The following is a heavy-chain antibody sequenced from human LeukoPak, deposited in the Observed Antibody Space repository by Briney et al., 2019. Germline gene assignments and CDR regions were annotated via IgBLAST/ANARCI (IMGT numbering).Heavy chain of an antibody. V-gene: IGHV3-21*01. CDR3: ARDFSSSYYFDY. Sequence: PGGSLRLSCAASGFTFSSYSMNWVRQAPGKGLEWDSSISSSSSYIYYADSVKGRFTISRDNAKSSLYLQMNSLRAEDTAVYYCARDFSSSYYFDYWGQGTLVTVSS. CDR1: GFTFSSYS. J-gene: IGHJ4*02. CDR2: ISSSSSYI. D-gene: IGHD6-6*01.